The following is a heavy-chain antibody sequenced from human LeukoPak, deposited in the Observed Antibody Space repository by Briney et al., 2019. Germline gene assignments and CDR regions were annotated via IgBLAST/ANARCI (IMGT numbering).Heavy chain of an antibody. CDR1: GFTFSSYD. J-gene: IGHJ4*02. Sequence: GSLXLSCAASGFTFSSYDMRWVRQATGKGLEWVSAIGTAGDTYYPGSVKGRFTISRENAKNSLYLQMNSLRAGDTAVYYCARGRSSSIVDYWGQGTLVTVSS. CDR2: IGTAGDT. CDR3: ARGRSSSIVDY. D-gene: IGHD6-6*01. V-gene: IGHV3-13*01.